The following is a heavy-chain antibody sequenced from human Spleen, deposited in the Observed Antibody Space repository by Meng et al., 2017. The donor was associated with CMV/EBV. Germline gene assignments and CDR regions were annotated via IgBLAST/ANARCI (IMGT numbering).Heavy chain of an antibody. CDR1: GFIFSSYA. J-gene: IGHJ4*02. CDR2: ISGSGGST. D-gene: IGHD3-22*01. Sequence: GGSLRLSCVASGFIFSSYAMSWVRQAPGKGLEWVSAISGSGGSTYYADSVKGRFTISRDNSKNTLYLQMNSLRAEDTAVYYCAKAARGFSGYYDYWGQGTLVTVSS. CDR3: AKAARGFSGYYDY. V-gene: IGHV3-23*01.